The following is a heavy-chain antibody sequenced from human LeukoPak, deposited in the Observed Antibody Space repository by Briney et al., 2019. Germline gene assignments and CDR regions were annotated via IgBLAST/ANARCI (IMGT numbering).Heavy chain of an antibody. CDR2: ISSSGSTI. CDR3: AKAPVTTCRGAFCYPFDY. V-gene: IGHV3-48*03. Sequence: GGSLRLSCAASGFTFSSYEMNWVRQAPGKGLEWVSYISSSGSTIYYADSVKGRFTISRDNAKNSLYLQMNRLRPEDAAVYYCAKAPVTTCRGAFCYPFDYWGLGTLVTVSS. CDR1: GFTFSSYE. J-gene: IGHJ4*02. D-gene: IGHD2-15*01.